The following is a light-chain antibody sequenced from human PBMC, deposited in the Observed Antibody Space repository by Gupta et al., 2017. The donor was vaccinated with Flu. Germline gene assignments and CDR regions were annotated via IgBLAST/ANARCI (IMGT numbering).Light chain of an antibody. CDR3: SSYTSSSNRV. CDR2: EVS. J-gene: IGLJ3*02. Sequence: QSALTQPASVSGSPGPSITISCTGTSSDVGGYNYVSWYQQHPGKAPKLIIYEVSNRPSGVSNRFSGSKSGNTASLTISGRPVEDEADYYGSSYTSSSNRVFGGGTKLTVL. CDR1: SSDVGGYNY. V-gene: IGLV2-14*01.